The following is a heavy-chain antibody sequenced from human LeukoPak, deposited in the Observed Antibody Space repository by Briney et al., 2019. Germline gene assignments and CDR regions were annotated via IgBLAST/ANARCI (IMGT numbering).Heavy chain of an antibody. CDR2: ISSSSSYI. V-gene: IGHV3-21*04. J-gene: IGHJ6*02. Sequence: PGGSLRLSCAASGFTFSSYSMNWVRQAPGKGLEWVSSISSSSSYIYYADSVKGRFTISRDNSKNTLYLQMNSLRAEDTAVYYCAKDQGKVTGTTLYYYYGMDVWGQGTTVTVSS. CDR1: GFTFSSYS. CDR3: AKDQGKVTGTTLYYYYGMDV. D-gene: IGHD1-7*01.